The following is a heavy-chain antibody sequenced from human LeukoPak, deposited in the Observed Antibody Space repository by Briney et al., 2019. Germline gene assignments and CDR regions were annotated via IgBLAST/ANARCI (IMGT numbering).Heavy chain of an antibody. D-gene: IGHD2-2*03. CDR3: ARVGYCSSTSCYNFDY. CDR1: GYTFTSYY. V-gene: IGHV1-46*01. CDR2: INPSGGST. Sequence: ASVKVSCKASGYTFTSYYMHWVRQAPGQGLEWMGIINPSGGSTSYAQKFQGSVTMTRDMSTSTVYMELSSLRSEDTAVYYCARVGYCSSTSCYNFDYWGQGTLVTVSS. J-gene: IGHJ4*02.